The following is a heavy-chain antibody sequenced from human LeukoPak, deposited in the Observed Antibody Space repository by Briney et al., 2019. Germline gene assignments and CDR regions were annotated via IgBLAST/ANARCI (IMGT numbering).Heavy chain of an antibody. Sequence: ASVKVSCKASGHTFTGSYIHWVRQAPGQGLEWMGWISPNSGGTSFAQKFQGRVTMTRDTSISTAYMELSRLRSDDTAVYYCARDGSGYWGQGTLVTVSS. CDR1: GHTFTGSY. CDR3: ARDGSGY. CDR2: ISPNSGGT. D-gene: IGHD2-2*03. J-gene: IGHJ4*02. V-gene: IGHV1-2*02.